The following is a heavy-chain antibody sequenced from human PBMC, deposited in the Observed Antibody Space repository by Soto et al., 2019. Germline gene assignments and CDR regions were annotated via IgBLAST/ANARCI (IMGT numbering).Heavy chain of an antibody. D-gene: IGHD3-3*01. CDR2: ISSSSSTI. CDR3: AKSGVGNYDFWSGYYTDY. J-gene: IGHJ4*02. Sequence: GGSLRLSCAASGFTFSSYSMNWVRQAPGKGLEWVSYISSSSSTIYYADSVKGRFTISRDNAKNPLYLQMNSLRAEDTAVYYCAKSGVGNYDFWSGYYTDYWGQGTLVTVSS. V-gene: IGHV3-48*01. CDR1: GFTFSSYS.